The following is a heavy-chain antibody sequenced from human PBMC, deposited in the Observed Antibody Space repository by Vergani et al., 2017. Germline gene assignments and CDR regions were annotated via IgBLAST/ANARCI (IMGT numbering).Heavy chain of an antibody. J-gene: IGHJ5*02. D-gene: IGHD5-24*01. Sequence: QVQLVQSGAEVKKPGASVKVSCKASGYTFTGYYMHWVRQAPGQGLEWMGWINPNSGGTNYAQKFQGRVTMTRDTSISTAYMELSRLRSDDTAVYYCARDGEMATGQYWFDPWGQGTLVTVSS. CDR2: INPNSGGT. CDR3: ARDGEMATGQYWFDP. CDR1: GYTFTGYY. V-gene: IGHV1-2*02.